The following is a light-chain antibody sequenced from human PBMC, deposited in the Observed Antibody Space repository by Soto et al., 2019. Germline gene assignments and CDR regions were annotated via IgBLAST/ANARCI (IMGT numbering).Light chain of an antibody. V-gene: IGKV3-15*01. J-gene: IGKJ2*01. Sequence: EIAMTQSPATLSVSPGERATLSCRASQSISTELAWYQQIPGQPPRLLIYSASTRATGVPARVTGSGSGSQFTLTISGLQSEEFAIYYCHQGHKWPLTFGEGTRLEI. CDR1: QSISTE. CDR2: SAS. CDR3: HQGHKWPLT.